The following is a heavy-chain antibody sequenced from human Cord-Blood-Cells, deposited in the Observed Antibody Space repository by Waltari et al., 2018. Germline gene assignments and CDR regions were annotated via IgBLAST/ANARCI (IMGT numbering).Heavy chain of an antibody. J-gene: IGHJ4*02. CDR2: INHSGST. Sequence: QVQLQQWGAGLLKPSETLSLTCAVYGGSFSGYYWSWIRQPPGKGLEWIGEINHSGSTHYNPSLKSRVTISVDTSKNQFSLKLSSVTAADTAVYYCARTMGYYDSSGYYYWGQGTLVTVSS. V-gene: IGHV4-34*01. D-gene: IGHD3-22*01. CDR3: ARTMGYYDSSGYYY. CDR1: GGSFSGYY.